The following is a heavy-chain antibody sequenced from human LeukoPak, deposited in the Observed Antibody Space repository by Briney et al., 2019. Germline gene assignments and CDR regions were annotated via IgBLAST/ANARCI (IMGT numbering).Heavy chain of an antibody. CDR1: GGSISSYY. J-gene: IGHJ4*02. Sequence: SSETLSLTCTVSGGSISSYYWSWIRQPAGKGLEWIGRIYTSGSTNYNPSLKSRVTMSVDTSKNQFSLRLSSVTAADTAVYYCARDGYYYDSSGYYEKMYYFDYWGQGTLVTVSS. V-gene: IGHV4-4*07. CDR3: ARDGYYYDSSGYYEKMYYFDY. CDR2: IYTSGST. D-gene: IGHD3-22*01.